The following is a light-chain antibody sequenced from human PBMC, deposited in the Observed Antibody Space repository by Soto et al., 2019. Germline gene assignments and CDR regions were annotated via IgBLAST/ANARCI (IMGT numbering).Light chain of an antibody. CDR2: AAS. V-gene: IGKV1-9*01. Sequence: DIQLTQSPSFLSASVGDRVTITCRASQGISSYLAWYQQKPGKAPKLLIYAASTLQSGVPSRFSGSGSATEFTLTISSLQPEDFATYYCQQLNSYLSITFGQATRLEIK. CDR1: QGISSY. CDR3: QQLNSYLSIT. J-gene: IGKJ5*01.